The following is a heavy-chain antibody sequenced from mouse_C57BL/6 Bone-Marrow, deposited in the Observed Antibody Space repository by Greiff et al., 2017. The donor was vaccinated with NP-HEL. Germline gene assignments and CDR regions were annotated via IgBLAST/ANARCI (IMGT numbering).Heavy chain of an antibody. J-gene: IGHJ4*01. CDR3: AKKPMDY. Sequence: VKLQQSGAELARPGASVKLSCKASGYTFTSYGISWVKQRTGQGLEWIGEIYPRSGNTYYNEKFKGKATLTADKSSSTAYMELRSLTSEDSAVYFCAKKPMDYWGQGTSVTVSS. CDR1: GYTFTSYG. CDR2: IYPRSGNT. V-gene: IGHV1-81*01.